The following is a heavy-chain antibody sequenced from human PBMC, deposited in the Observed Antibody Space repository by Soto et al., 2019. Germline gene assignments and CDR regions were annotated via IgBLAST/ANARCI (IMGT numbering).Heavy chain of an antibody. V-gene: IGHV2-70*11. J-gene: IGHJ4*02. CDR3: ARMGYSSGWYAFDY. CDR1: GFSLSTSGMC. CDR2: IDWDDDK. D-gene: IGHD6-19*01. Sequence: GPTLVNPTQTLTLTCTFSGFSLSTSGMCVSWIRQPPGKALEWLARIDWDDDKYYSTSLKTRLTISKDTSKNQVVLTMTNMDPVDTATYYCARMGYSSGWYAFDYWGQGTLVTVSS.